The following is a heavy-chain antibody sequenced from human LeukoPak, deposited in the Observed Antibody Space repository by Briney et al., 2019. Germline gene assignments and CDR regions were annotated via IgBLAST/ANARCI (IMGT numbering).Heavy chain of an antibody. Sequence: SETLSLTCTVSGGSISGNTYYWGWIRQPPGKGLAWIGSMFYNGSPYYNPSLKSRVTISVDTSNNQFSLRVSSVTAADTAVYYCARRRGYSGSYYYFYYWGQGTLVTVSS. J-gene: IGHJ4*02. CDR2: MFYNGSP. CDR3: ARRRGYSGSYYYFYY. V-gene: IGHV4-39*01. D-gene: IGHD6-13*01. CDR1: GGSISGNTYY.